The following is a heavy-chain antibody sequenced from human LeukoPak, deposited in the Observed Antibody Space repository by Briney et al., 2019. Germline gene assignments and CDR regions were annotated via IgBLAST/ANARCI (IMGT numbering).Heavy chain of an antibody. CDR3: ATKGRDVNNIYYFDY. Sequence: GESLQISCQGSGYSFTTYWIGWVRQMPGKGLEWMGIIWPGDSDTRYSPSFQGQVTISVDKSISTAYLQWSSLKASDTATYYCATKGRDVNNIYYFDYWGQGAPVTVSS. J-gene: IGHJ4*02. V-gene: IGHV5-51*01. CDR1: GYSFTTYW. D-gene: IGHD1-14*01. CDR2: IWPGDSDT.